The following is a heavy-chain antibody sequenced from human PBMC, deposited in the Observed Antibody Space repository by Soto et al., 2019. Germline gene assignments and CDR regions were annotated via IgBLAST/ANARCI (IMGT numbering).Heavy chain of an antibody. D-gene: IGHD2-2*01. CDR2: ISYDGINK. CDR1: GFTFSSYG. Sequence: PGGSLRLSCAASGFTFSSYGMHWVRQAPGKGLEWVAVISYDGINKYYADSVKGRFTISRDNSKNALYLQMNSLRAEDTAVYYCAKPSRIPSIVVVPAALAAATIFNPACFDYWGQGTLVTVSS. V-gene: IGHV3-30*18. J-gene: IGHJ4*02. CDR3: AKPSRIPSIVVVPAALAAATIFNPACFDY.